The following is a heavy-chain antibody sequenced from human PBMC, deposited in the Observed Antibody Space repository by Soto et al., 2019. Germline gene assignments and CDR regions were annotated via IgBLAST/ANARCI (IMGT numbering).Heavy chain of an antibody. CDR3: AREGFSSGRAGGFDI. CDR1: GFTFANFP. Sequence: ELQLSESGGGLVQPGGSLRLSCAASGFTFANFPMTWVRQAPGKGLQWVSTIGVGGDERQYAESVKGRFTISRDDSDNTLHVQLTKLGADDTAVYFCAREGFSSGRAGGFDIRGQGTTVTVS. D-gene: IGHD6-19*01. J-gene: IGHJ3*02. CDR2: IGVGGDER. V-gene: IGHV3-23*01.